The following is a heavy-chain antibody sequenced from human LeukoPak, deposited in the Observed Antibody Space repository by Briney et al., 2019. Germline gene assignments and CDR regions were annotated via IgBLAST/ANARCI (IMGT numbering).Heavy chain of an antibody. V-gene: IGHV3-21*01. Sequence: GGSLRLSCAASGFTFSSYSMNWVRQAPGKGLEWVSSISSSSYIYYADSVKGRFTISRDNAKNSLYLQMNSLSAEDTAVYYCARDLSAARGPWGQGTLVTVSS. CDR3: ARDLSAARGP. CDR2: ISSSSYI. CDR1: GFTFSSYS. D-gene: IGHD6-6*01. J-gene: IGHJ4*02.